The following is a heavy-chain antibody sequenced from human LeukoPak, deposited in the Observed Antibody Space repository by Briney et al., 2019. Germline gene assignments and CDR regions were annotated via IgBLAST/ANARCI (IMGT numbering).Heavy chain of an antibody. Sequence: GESLKISCTASAFRLSPVEMNWFRQAPGKGLEWVSHIGHGNYISYADSVKGRFTISRDDAKNSLYLQMNYLRAEDTAVYYCAKDGFRNDYGDYGIANYFDYWGQGTLVTVSS. J-gene: IGHJ4*02. CDR3: AKDGFRNDYGDYGIANYFDY. CDR1: AFRLSPVE. V-gene: IGHV3-48*03. D-gene: IGHD4-17*01. CDR2: IGHGNYI.